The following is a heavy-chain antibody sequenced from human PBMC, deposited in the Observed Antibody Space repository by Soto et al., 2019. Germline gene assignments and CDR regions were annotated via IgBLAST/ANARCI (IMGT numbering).Heavy chain of an antibody. CDR3: ARSRWLRD. D-gene: IGHD5-12*01. J-gene: IGHJ4*02. V-gene: IGHV4-34*01. CDR2: INHSGST. Sequence: SETLSLTCAVYGGSFSGYYWSWIRQPPGKGLEWIGEINHSGSTNYNPSLKSRVTISVDTSKNQFSLKLSSVTAADTAVYYCARSRWLRDWGQGTLVTSPQ. CDR1: GGSFSGYY.